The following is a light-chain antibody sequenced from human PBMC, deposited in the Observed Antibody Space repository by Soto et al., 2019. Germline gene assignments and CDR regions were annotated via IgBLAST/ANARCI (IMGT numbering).Light chain of an antibody. CDR1: QSVSSN. Sequence: IVMTQSPATLSVSPGERATLSCRASQSVSSNLAWYQQTPGQAPRLLIYGASFSATGIPARFSGSGSRTECTLTISSLQSEDLAVYYCQQDNNWPPYTFGQGTKLEIK. CDR2: GAS. CDR3: QQDNNWPPYT. V-gene: IGKV3-15*01. J-gene: IGKJ2*01.